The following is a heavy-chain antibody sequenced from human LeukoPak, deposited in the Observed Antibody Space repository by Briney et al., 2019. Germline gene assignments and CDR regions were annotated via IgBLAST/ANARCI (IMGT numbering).Heavy chain of an antibody. D-gene: IGHD3-22*01. V-gene: IGHV1-18*01. CDR2: INTFNGDT. CDR1: GYIFNNYV. CDR3: ARSHSGSLRAPFDF. J-gene: IGHJ4*02. Sequence: GASVKVSCKASGYIFNNYVIIWVRQAPGQGLEWMGWINTFNGDTRYAQKVQGRVTMTTDTSTTTVYLELRSLRYDDTAVYYCARSHSGSLRAPFDFWGQGALVTVSS.